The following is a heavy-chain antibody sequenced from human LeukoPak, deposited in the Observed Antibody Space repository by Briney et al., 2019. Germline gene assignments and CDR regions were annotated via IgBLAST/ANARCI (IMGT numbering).Heavy chain of an antibody. V-gene: IGHV3-30*18. Sequence: GGSLRLSCAASGLTFSSYGMHWVRQAPGKGLEWVAVISYDGSNKYYAHSVKGRFTISRDNSKNTLYLQMNSLRAEDTAVYYCANVNAMSTGYWGQGTLVTVSS. J-gene: IGHJ4*02. D-gene: IGHD2-2*01. CDR3: ANVNAMSTGY. CDR1: GLTFSSYG. CDR2: ISYDGSNK.